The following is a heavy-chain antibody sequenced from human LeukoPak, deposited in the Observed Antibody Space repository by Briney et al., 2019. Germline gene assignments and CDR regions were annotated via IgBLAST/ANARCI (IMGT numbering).Heavy chain of an antibody. CDR2: IYPGDSDT. CDR3: ARQGDYCSSTSCRAFDI. J-gene: IGHJ3*02. D-gene: IGHD2-2*01. V-gene: IGHV5-51*01. CDR1: GYSFTSYW. Sequence: GESLKISCKGSGYSFTSYWIGWVRQMPGKGLEWMGIIYPGDSDTGYSPSFQGQVTISADKSISTAYLQWSSLKASDTAMYYCARQGDYCSSTSCRAFDIWGQGTMVTVSS.